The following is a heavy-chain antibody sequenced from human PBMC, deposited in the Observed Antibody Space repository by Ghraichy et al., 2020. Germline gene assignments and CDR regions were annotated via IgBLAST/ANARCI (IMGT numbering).Heavy chain of an antibody. Sequence: SETLSLTCTVSGGSIIDYHWSWIRQTPGKGLEWIAYISDIGSPNFNPSLRSRVTISVDTSKNQFSLKLNSVTASDTAIYYCARHGAMSAAAAFDYWGLGILVTVSS. CDR1: GGSIIDYH. CDR3: ARHGAMSAAAAFDY. V-gene: IGHV4-59*08. D-gene: IGHD6-13*01. CDR2: ISDIGSP. J-gene: IGHJ4*02.